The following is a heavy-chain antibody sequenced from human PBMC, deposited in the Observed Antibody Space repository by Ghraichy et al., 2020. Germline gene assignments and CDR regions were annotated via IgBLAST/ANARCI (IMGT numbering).Heavy chain of an antibody. V-gene: IGHV3-23*01. J-gene: IGHJ4*02. CDR1: GFTFSSYA. CDR3: AKIQPYYYDSSGYRIFDY. CDR2: ISGSGGST. Sequence: GGSLRLSCAASGFTFSSYAMSWVRQAPGKGLEWVSAISGSGGSTYYADSVKGRFTISRDNSKNTLYLQMNSLRAEDTAVYYCAKIQPYYYDSSGYRIFDYWGQGTLVTVSS. D-gene: IGHD3-22*01.